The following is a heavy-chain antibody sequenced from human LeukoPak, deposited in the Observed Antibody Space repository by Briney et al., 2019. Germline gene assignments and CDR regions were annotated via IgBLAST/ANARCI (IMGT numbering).Heavy chain of an antibody. CDR2: IYYSGST. Sequence: SETLSLTCTVSGGSISSSSYYWGWIRQPPGKGLEWIGSIYYSGSTYYNPSLKSRVTISVDTSKNQFSLKLSSVTAADTAVYYCARGLPNYYDSSNDWFDPWGQGTLVTVSS. CDR3: ARGLPNYYDSSNDWFDP. D-gene: IGHD3-22*01. V-gene: IGHV4-39*07. J-gene: IGHJ5*02. CDR1: GGSISSSSYY.